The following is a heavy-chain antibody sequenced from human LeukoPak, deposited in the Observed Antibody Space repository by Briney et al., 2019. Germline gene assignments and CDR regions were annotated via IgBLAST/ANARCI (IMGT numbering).Heavy chain of an antibody. Sequence: GRSLRLSCAASGFIFSSYGMHWVRQAPGKGLEWVAVIWYDGSNKYYADSVKGRFTISRDNSKNTLYLQMNSLRAENTAVYYCARDRYGDYGWYFDLWGRGTLVTVSS. CDR3: ARDRYGDYGWYFDL. D-gene: IGHD4-17*01. CDR1: GFIFSSYG. CDR2: IWYDGSNK. J-gene: IGHJ2*01. V-gene: IGHV3-33*01.